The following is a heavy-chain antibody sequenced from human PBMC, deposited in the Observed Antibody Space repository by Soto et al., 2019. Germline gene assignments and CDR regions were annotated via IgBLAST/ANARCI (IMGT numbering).Heavy chain of an antibody. D-gene: IGHD2-15*01. CDR1: GGSVSSGSYA. V-gene: IGHV4-61*01. CDR3: ARAVVVAATPWIDY. J-gene: IGHJ4*02. CDR2: IYYSGST. Sequence: QVQLQESGPGLVKPSETLSLTCTVSGGSVSSGSYAWSWIRQPPGKGMEWIGYIYYSGSTNDNPSRKSRVTISVDTSKHQISRKLSSVTAAETAGYYCARAVVVAATPWIDYWGQGTLVPVSS.